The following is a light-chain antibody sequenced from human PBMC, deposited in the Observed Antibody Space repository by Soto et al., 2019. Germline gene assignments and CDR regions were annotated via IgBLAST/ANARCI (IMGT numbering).Light chain of an antibody. Sequence: EIVLTQSPATLSLSPGERATLSCRASQSVSSYLAWYQQKPGQAPRLLSYDASNRATGIPARFSGSGSGTDFTLTISSLEPEDYAIYYCQHRTDWPPVTFGGGTKVEIK. CDR3: QHRTDWPPVT. J-gene: IGKJ4*01. V-gene: IGKV3-11*01. CDR1: QSVSSY. CDR2: DAS.